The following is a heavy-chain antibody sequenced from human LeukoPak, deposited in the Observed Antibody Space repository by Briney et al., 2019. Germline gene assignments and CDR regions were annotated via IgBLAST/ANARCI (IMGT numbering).Heavy chain of an antibody. J-gene: IGHJ4*02. V-gene: IGHV4-61*01. CDR1: GGSIGGNSY. Sequence: PSETLSLTCTVSGGSIGGNSYWSWIRQPPGKGPEWIGHISNSGSTYYSPSLSSRVTISLDTSKNQFSLKLRSVTAADTAVYYCARGGASSIPLDYWDRGTLVTVSS. D-gene: IGHD1-26*01. CDR2: ISNSGST. CDR3: ARGGASSIPLDY.